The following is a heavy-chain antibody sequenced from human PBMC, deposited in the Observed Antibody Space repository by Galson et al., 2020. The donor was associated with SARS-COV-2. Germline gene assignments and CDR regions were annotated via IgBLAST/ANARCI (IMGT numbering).Heavy chain of an antibody. J-gene: IGHJ5*02. Sequence: ASVKVSCKVSGYTLTELSMHWGRQAPGKGLEWMGGFDPEDGETIYAQKFPGRVTMTEDTSTDTAYMELSSLRSEDTAVYYCATASIVRYNWFDPWGQGTLVTVSS. CDR2: FDPEDGET. CDR3: ATASIVRYNWFDP. V-gene: IGHV1-24*01. D-gene: IGHD3-22*01. CDR1: GYTLTELS.